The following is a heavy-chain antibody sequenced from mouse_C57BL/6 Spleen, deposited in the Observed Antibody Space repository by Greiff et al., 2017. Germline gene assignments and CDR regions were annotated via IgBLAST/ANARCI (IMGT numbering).Heavy chain of an antibody. V-gene: IGHV1-19*01. CDR2: INPYNGGT. D-gene: IGHD2-4*01. Sequence: EVKLQESGPVLLKPGASVKMSCKASGYPFTDYYMNWVKTSHGKSLDWIGVINPYNGGTSYNQKFKGKATLTVDKSSSTAYMELNSLTSEDSAVYYCARGVYYDYDAWFAYWGQGTLVTVSA. J-gene: IGHJ3*01. CDR3: ARGVYYDYDAWFAY. CDR1: GYPFTDYY.